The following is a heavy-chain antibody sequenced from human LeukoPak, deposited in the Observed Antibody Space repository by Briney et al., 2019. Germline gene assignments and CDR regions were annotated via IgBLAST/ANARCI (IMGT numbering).Heavy chain of an antibody. V-gene: IGHV3-73*01. CDR2: VRSKGNNYAT. J-gene: IGHJ6*02. Sequence: GGSLKLSCAASGFTFSGSAIHWVRQASGKGLEWVGRVRSKGNNYATAYAASVTGRFTISRDDSKNTAYLQMSSLKTEDTAVYYCAPSGGHCSGSSCSTDNYYGMDVWGQGTTVTVSS. CDR3: APSGGHCSGSSCSTDNYYGMDV. D-gene: IGHD2-2*03. CDR1: GFTFSGSA.